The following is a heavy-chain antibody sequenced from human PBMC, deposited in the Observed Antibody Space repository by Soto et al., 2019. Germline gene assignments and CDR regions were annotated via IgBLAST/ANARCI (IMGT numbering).Heavy chain of an antibody. Sequence: GASLKISCRTSGYKFTSSWIAWVRQMPGKGLEWMGIIFPSDSDTRYSPSFQSQVTISADRSTSTVFLQWASLKASDTAVYFCARKDKSGYFNWFDPWGQGTLVTVSS. CDR2: IFPSDSDT. V-gene: IGHV5-51*01. J-gene: IGHJ5*02. CDR1: GYKFTSSW. CDR3: ARKDKSGYFNWFDP. D-gene: IGHD3-22*01.